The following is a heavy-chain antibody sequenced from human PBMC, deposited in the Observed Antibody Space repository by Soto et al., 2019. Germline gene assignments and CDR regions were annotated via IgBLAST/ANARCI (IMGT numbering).Heavy chain of an antibody. J-gene: IGHJ5*02. V-gene: IGHV4-59*08. CDR3: ARHEDGWFAP. CDR1: GGSISSYY. Sequence: NPSETLSLTCTVSGGSISSYYWSWIRQPPGKGLEWIGYIYYSGSTNYNPSLKSRVTISVDTSKNQFSLKLSSVTAADTAVYYCARHEDGWFAPWGQGTLVTVSS. D-gene: IGHD2-15*01. CDR2: IYYSGST.